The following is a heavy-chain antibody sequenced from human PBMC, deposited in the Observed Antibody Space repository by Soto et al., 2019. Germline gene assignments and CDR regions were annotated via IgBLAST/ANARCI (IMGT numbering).Heavy chain of an antibody. CDR2: IIPIFGTA. J-gene: IGHJ5*02. CDR3: ARGGVIVVVVAATRGWFDP. Sequence: QVQLVQSGAEVKKPGSSVKVSCKASGGTFSSYAISWVRQAPGQGLEWMGGIIPIFGTANYAQKFQGRDTNTEDYSTRTAYMELSSLGSEDTAGYYCARGGVIVVVVAATRGWFDPWGQGTLVTVSS. V-gene: IGHV1-69*12. D-gene: IGHD2-15*01. CDR1: GGTFSSYA.